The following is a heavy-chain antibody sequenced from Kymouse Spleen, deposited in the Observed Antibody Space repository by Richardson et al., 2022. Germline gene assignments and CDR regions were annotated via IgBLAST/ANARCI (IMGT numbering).Heavy chain of an antibody. Sequence: QVQLVESGGGVVQPGRSLRLSCAASGFTFSSYGMHWVRQAPGKGLEWVAVIWYDGSNKYYADSVKGRFTISRDNSKNTLYLQMNSLRAEDTAVYYCARKGSGSYYFDYWGQGTLVTVSS. J-gene: IGHJ4*02. CDR3: ARKGSGSYYFDY. D-gene: IGHD3-10*01. V-gene: IGHV3-33*01. CDR2: IWYDGSNK. CDR1: GFTFSSYG.